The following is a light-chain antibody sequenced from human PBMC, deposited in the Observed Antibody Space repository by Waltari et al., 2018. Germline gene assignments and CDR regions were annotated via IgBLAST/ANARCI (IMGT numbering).Light chain of an antibody. Sequence: QLVLTQSPSASASLGASVKLTCTLSSGHNNYAIAWHQQQPEKGPRYLLKLNSDGSHRKGDGIPDRFSGSSSGAERYLIISSLQSEDEADYYCQTWGTGIRVFGGGTKLTVL. CDR3: QTWGTGIRV. V-gene: IGLV4-69*01. CDR2: LNSDGSH. CDR1: SGHNNYA. J-gene: IGLJ3*02.